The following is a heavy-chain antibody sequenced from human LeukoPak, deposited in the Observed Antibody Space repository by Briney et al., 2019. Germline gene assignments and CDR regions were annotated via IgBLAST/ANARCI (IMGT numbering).Heavy chain of an antibody. Sequence: PGGSLRLSCAASGFTFSGSVMHWVRQASGKGLEWVGRIRSKANSYATAYAASAKGRFTISRDDSKNTAYLQMNSLKTEDTAVYYCARLWGDCGSDCYSHDYWGQGTLVTVSS. CDR2: IRSKANSYAT. CDR1: GFTFSGSV. V-gene: IGHV3-73*01. D-gene: IGHD2-21*02. CDR3: ARLWGDCGSDCYSHDY. J-gene: IGHJ4*02.